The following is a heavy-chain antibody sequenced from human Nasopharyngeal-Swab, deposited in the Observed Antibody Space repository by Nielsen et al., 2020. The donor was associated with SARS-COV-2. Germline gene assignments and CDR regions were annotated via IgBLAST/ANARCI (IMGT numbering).Heavy chain of an antibody. Sequence: GESLKISCAASGFTFGNAWMSWVRQAPGKGLEWVGRIKSKTDGGTTDYAAPVKGRFTISRDDSKNTLYLQMNSLKTEDTAVYYCTTGSSGWYHYYYGMDVWGQGTTVTVSS. V-gene: IGHV3-15*01. CDR1: GFTFGNAW. J-gene: IGHJ6*02. CDR2: IKSKTDGGTT. CDR3: TTGSSGWYHYYYGMDV. D-gene: IGHD6-19*01.